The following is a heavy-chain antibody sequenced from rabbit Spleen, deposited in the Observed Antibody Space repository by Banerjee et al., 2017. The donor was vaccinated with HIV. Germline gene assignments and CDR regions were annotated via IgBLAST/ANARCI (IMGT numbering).Heavy chain of an antibody. V-gene: IGHV1S45*01. CDR1: GFSFSNKAV. CDR2: IYAGDGST. D-gene: IGHD1-1*01. CDR3: ARDLAAWNSGSYAFNL. J-gene: IGHJ4*01. Sequence: QEHLVESGGGLVKPEGSLTLSCTASGFSFSNKAVMCWVRQAPGKGLEWIACIYAGDGSTVYASWARGRFTISKTSSTTVTLQMTSLTAADTATYFCARDLAAWNSGSYAFNLWGPGTLVTVS.